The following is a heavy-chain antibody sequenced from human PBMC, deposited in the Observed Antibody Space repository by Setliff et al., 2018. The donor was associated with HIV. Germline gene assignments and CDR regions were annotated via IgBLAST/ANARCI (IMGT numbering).Heavy chain of an antibody. CDR2: INPNSGGT. CDR3: ARLGSGWSDSYYYAMDI. Sequence: ASVKVSCKASGYTFTGYYMHWVRQAPGQGPEWMGWINPNSGGTNYAQKFQGWVTMTIDTATSRAYMELRSLRSDDTAVYFCARLGSGWSDSYYYAMDIWGQGTTVTVSS. CDR1: GYTFTGYY. V-gene: IGHV1-2*04. J-gene: IGHJ6*02. D-gene: IGHD6-19*01.